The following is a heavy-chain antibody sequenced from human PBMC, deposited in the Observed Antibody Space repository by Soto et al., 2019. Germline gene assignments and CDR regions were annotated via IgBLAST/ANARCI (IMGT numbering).Heavy chain of an antibody. J-gene: IGHJ4*02. CDR3: ARDPYSNGWRNFFDY. Sequence: QVQLVESGGGVVQPGRSLRLSCAASGFTFSSYSIHWVRQAPGKGLEWVAVISYDGNKKYYADSVKGRFTISRDNSKNTLYPQMNSLRTEDTAVYYGARDPYSNGWRNFFDYWGQGTLVTVSS. CDR2: ISYDGNKK. CDR1: GFTFSSYS. V-gene: IGHV3-30-3*01. D-gene: IGHD6-19*01.